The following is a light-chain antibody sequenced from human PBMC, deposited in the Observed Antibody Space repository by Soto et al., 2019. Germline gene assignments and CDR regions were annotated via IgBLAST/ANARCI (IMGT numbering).Light chain of an antibody. J-gene: IGKJ1*01. CDR3: QQYNRWPRT. Sequence: DIQMTQSPTTLSASVGDRVTITCRASQSISGWLAWYQQKPGKAPKLLIYDASSLQSGVPSRFSGSGSGTEFSLSISSVQSEDFAIFYCQQYNRWPRTFGQGTKVDIK. V-gene: IGKV1-5*01. CDR2: DAS. CDR1: QSISGW.